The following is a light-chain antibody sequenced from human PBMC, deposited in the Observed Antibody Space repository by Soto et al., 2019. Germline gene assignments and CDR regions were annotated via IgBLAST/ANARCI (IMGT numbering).Light chain of an antibody. J-gene: IGLJ3*02. CDR3: SLYTTSHGLV. CDR1: STDFVSYNR. CDR2: EAS. V-gene: IGLV2-18*01. Sequence: QSVLTQPPSVSGSPGQSVTISCTGTSTDFVSYNRVSWYQQPPGTAPKLIIYEASNRPSGVPDRFSGSKSGNTASLTISGLQAADEADYYCSLYTTSHGLVFGGGTKLTVL.